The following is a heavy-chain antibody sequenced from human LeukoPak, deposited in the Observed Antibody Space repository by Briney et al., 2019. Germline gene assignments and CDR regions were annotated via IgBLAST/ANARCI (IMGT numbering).Heavy chain of an antibody. CDR3: ARQRASHWNDGWFDP. J-gene: IGHJ5*02. CDR2: IYTSGTI. Sequence: SETLSLTCTVSGGSISSYYWSWIRQPAGTALEWIGRIYTSGTITYNPSLKSRVTMSVDTSKNQFSLKLSSVTAADTAVYYCARQRASHWNDGWFDPWGQGTLVSVSS. CDR1: GGSISSYY. D-gene: IGHD1-1*01. V-gene: IGHV4-4*07.